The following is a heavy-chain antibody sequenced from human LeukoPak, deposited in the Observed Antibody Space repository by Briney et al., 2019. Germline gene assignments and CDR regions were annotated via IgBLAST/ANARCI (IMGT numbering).Heavy chain of an antibody. D-gene: IGHD6-13*01. V-gene: IGHV1-2*02. CDR1: GYTFTGYY. CDR3: ARTPYSSSWYGLGWFDP. J-gene: IGHJ5*02. CDR2: INPNSGGT. Sequence: ASVKVSCKASGYTFTGYYMHWVRQAPGQGLEWMGWINPNSGGTNYAQKFQGRVTMTRDTSISTAYMELSRLRSDDTAVYYCARTPYSSSWYGLGWFDPWGQGTLVTVSS.